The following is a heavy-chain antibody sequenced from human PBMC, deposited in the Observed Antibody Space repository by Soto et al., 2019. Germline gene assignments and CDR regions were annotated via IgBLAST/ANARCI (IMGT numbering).Heavy chain of an antibody. Sequence: EVQLVESGGGWVQPGRSLRLSCAASGFTFDVYAMHWVRQAPGKGLAWVSGINYNSGSVGYADSVKGRFTISRDNAKNSLHLQMNRLRAEDTAVYDCAKDISLRGWVYLVVEYWGQGTLVTVSP. CDR3: AKDISLRGWVYLVVEY. V-gene: IGHV3-9*01. CDR2: INYNSGSV. CDR1: GFTFDVYA. J-gene: IGHJ4*02. D-gene: IGHD6-13*01.